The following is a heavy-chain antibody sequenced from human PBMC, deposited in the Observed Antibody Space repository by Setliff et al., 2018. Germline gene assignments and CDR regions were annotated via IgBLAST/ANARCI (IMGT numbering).Heavy chain of an antibody. D-gene: IGHD2-21*01. J-gene: IGHJ5*02. V-gene: IGHV5-51*01. CDR3: ARRGERLFNWFDP. CDR1: GYSFTDYW. Sequence: GESLKISCKGSGYSFTDYWIGWVRQTPGKGLEWMGTIYPGNADTRYSPSFQGLVTISTDTSINTALLQWNNLKASDTAVYYCARRGERLFNWFDPWGQGTLVTVSS. CDR2: IYPGNADT.